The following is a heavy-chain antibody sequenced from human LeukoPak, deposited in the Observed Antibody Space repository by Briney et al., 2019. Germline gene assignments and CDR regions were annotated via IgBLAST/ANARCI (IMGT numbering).Heavy chain of an antibody. CDR2: IIPILGIA. CDR1: GGTYSSYA. J-gene: IGHJ4*02. CDR3: ARAPTKYSSSWYSFDY. V-gene: IGHV1-69*04. Sequence: SVKVSCKASGGTYSSYAISWVRQAPGQGLEWMGRIIPILGIANYAQKFQGRVTITADKSTSTAYMELSSLRSEDTAVYYCARAPTKYSSSWYSFDYWGQGTLVTVSS. D-gene: IGHD6-13*01.